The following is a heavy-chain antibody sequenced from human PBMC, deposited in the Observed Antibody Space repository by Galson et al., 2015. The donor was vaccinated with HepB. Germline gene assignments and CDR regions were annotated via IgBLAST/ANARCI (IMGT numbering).Heavy chain of an antibody. CDR1: GFIFSHYG. CDR3: AKTMDGHFYFYGMDV. D-gene: IGHD2-21*02. Sequence: SLRLSCAASGFIFSHYGMHWVRQAPGKGLEWVAVISFDGSDRYYADSVKGRFTISRDNSKNTLNLEMNSLRTEDTAVYYCAKTMDGHFYFYGMDVWGQGTTVTVSS. V-gene: IGHV3-30*18. J-gene: IGHJ6*02. CDR2: ISFDGSDR.